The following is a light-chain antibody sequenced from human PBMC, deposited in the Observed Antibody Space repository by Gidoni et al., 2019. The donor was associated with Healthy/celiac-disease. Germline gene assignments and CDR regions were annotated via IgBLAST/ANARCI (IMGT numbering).Light chain of an antibody. CDR2: AAS. V-gene: IGKV1-39*01. CDR1: QSISSY. CDR3: QQSYSTPLT. J-gene: IGKJ4*01. Sequence: DIQMTQAPSSLSASVRDRVTITCRASQSISSYLNCYQQKPGKDPKLLIYAASSLQSGVPSRFSGSGSGTDFTLTISSLQPEDFATYYCQQSYSTPLTFGGGTKVEIK.